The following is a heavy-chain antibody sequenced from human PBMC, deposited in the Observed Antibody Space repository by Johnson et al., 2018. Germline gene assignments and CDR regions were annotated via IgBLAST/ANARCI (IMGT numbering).Heavy chain of an antibody. D-gene: IGHD5-18*01. CDR1: GGSISSSSYY. V-gene: IGHV4-39*01. CDR2: IYYSGST. J-gene: IGHJ3*02. CDR3: ARRDSLTADAFDI. Sequence: QVQLQESGPGLVKPSETLSLTCTVSGGSISSSSYYWGWIRQPPGKGLEWIGSIYYSGSTYYNPSLKSRVTISVDTSKNQFSLKLRSVTAADTAVYYCARRDSLTADAFDIWGQGTMVTVSS.